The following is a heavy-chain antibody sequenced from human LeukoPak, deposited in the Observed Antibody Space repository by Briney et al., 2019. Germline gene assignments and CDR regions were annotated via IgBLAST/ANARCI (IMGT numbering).Heavy chain of an antibody. CDR3: SRDLMGRFLEWLLSRRTYFDY. CDR2: IKQDGSER. D-gene: IGHD3-3*01. V-gene: IGHV3-7*01. Sequence: PGGSLRLSCAASGFSFSSYWMSWVRQAPGKGLKWVANIKQDGSERYYVDSVKGRFTISRDNAKNSLYLQMNSLRAEDTAVYYCSRDLMGRFLEWLLSRRTYFDYWGQGTLVTVSS. J-gene: IGHJ4*02. CDR1: GFSFSSYW.